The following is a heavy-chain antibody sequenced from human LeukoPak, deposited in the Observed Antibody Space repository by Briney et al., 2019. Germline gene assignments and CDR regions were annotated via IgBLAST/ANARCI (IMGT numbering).Heavy chain of an antibody. CDR1: GGSFSGYY. CDR2: INHSGST. Sequence: SETLSLTCAVYGGSFSGYYWSWIRQPPGKGLEWIGEINHSGSTNYNPSLKSRVTISVDTSKNQFSLKLSYVTAADTAVYYCARRITMVRGIGNWGQGTLVTVSS. CDR3: ARRITMVRGIGN. J-gene: IGHJ4*02. D-gene: IGHD3-10*01. V-gene: IGHV4-34*01.